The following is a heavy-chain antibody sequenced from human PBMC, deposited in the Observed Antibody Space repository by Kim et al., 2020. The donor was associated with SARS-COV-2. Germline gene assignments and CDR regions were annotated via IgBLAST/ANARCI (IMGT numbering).Heavy chain of an antibody. Sequence: GGSLRLSCAASGFTFSSYAMHWVRQAPGKGLEYVSAISSNGGSTYYANSVKGRFTISRDNSKNTLYLQMGSLRAEDMAVYYCAGNYYDSTEDAFDIWGQGTMVTVSS. CDR1: GFTFSSYA. CDR2: ISSNGGST. V-gene: IGHV3-64*01. J-gene: IGHJ3*02. D-gene: IGHD3-22*01. CDR3: AGNYYDSTEDAFDI.